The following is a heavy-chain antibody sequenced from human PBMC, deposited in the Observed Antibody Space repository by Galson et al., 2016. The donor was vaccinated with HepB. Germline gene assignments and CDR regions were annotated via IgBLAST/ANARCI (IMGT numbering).Heavy chain of an antibody. D-gene: IGHD3-9*01. CDR1: GFTFSSYG. Sequence: SLRLSCAASGFTFSSYGMHWVRQAPGKGLEWVAVISYDGSNKYYADSVKGRFTISRDNSKNTLYLQMNSLRAEDTAVYDCAKDHAFLGLYFYGMDVWGQGTTVTVSS. J-gene: IGHJ6*02. CDR3: AKDHAFLGLYFYGMDV. CDR2: ISYDGSNK. V-gene: IGHV3-30*18.